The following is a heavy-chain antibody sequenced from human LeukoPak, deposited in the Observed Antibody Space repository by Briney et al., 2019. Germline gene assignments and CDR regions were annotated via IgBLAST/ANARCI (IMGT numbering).Heavy chain of an antibody. J-gene: IGHJ4*02. CDR2: ITSGGGT. V-gene: IGHV3-23*01. Sequence: GGSLRLSCAASGXTFSSYAMTWVRQAPGQGLEWVSGITSGGGTYYADSVKGRFTISRDNSKNTLYVQMNSLRAEDTALYYCAKSVGSGSYYNNDCWGQGTLVTVSS. D-gene: IGHD3-10*01. CDR1: GXTFSSYA. CDR3: AKSVGSGSYYNNDC.